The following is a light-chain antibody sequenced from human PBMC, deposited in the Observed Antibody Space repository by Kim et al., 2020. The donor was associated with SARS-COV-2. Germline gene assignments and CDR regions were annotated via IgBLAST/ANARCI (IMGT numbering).Light chain of an antibody. V-gene: IGKV3-15*01. CDR1: QSVGSN. J-gene: IGKJ5*01. CDR3: QQYSSWPLT. Sequence: EIVMTQSPATLSVSPGGRATLSCRASQSVGSNLAWYQYGQPPRLLISGASTRAPGIPARFSGSGSGRQFTLTISSLQSEDFALYYCQQYSSWPLTFGQGTRLEIK. CDR2: GAS.